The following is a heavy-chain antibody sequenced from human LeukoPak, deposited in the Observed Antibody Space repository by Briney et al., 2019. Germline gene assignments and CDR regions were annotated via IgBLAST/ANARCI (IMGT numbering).Heavy chain of an antibody. J-gene: IGHJ3*02. Sequence: SETLSLTCTVSGGSITSNTYYWGWIRQPPGKGLEWIGSLYYRGSTYYNPSLKSRVTISVDTSKNQFSLRLSSVTAADTAVYYCARHRAYSYSSPFDIWGQGTMVTVSS. V-gene: IGHV4-39*01. CDR3: ARHRAYSYSSPFDI. CDR2: LYYRGST. D-gene: IGHD6-6*01. CDR1: GGSITSNTYY.